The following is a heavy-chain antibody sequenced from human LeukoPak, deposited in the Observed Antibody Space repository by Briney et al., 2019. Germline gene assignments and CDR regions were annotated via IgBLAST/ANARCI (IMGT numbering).Heavy chain of an antibody. D-gene: IGHD6-19*01. V-gene: IGHV3-9*01. CDR3: ARPRYSSGWFFDY. J-gene: IGHJ4*02. CDR1: GFTFDDYA. Sequence: HPGGSLRLSCATSGFTFDDYAMHWVRQVPGKGLEWVSGISWNSGSIGYADSVKGRFTISRDNSKNTLYLQMNSLRAEDTAVYYCARPRYSSGWFFDYWGQGTLVTVSS. CDR2: ISWNSGSI.